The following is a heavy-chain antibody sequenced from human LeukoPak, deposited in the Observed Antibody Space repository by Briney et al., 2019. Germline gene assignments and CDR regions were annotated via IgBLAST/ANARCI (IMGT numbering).Heavy chain of an antibody. Sequence: PSETLSLTCAVSGYSISSASYWGWIRQPPGKGLEWIGNIYHSGSPYYNPSLKSRVTMSVDTSKNQFSLKLSSVTAADTAVYYCARPISSQGYFGVVIDWGQGTLVTVSS. D-gene: IGHD3-3*01. CDR3: ARPISSQGYFGVVID. V-gene: IGHV4-38-2*01. J-gene: IGHJ4*02. CDR1: GYSISSASY. CDR2: IYHSGSP.